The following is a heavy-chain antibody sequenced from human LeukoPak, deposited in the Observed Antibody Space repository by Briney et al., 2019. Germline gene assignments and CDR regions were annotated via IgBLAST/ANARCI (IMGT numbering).Heavy chain of an antibody. CDR1: GYTFTDNY. J-gene: IGHJ3*01. Sequence: ASVKVSCKASGYTFTDNYIHWVRQAPGQGLEWMGRVNPDSGGTNYAQKFQGRVTMTRDTSINTAFVELRRLRSDDTATYYCARAQNYHDRSGYSDDTFDVWGHGTMITVSS. CDR3: ARAQNYHDRSGYSDDTFDV. CDR2: VNPDSGGT. D-gene: IGHD3-22*01. V-gene: IGHV1-2*06.